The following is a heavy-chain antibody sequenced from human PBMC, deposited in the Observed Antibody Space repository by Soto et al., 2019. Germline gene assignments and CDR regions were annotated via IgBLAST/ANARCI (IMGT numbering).Heavy chain of an antibody. J-gene: IGHJ4*02. CDR1: GFIFSDYW. V-gene: IGHV3-7*03. CDR3: VKDGGYCSSSTCYSPRNHYFDS. Sequence: PVGSLRLSGAASGFIFSDYWMSWVCQARGKGPEWVANIKFDGSEKQYVDSVRGRFTISRDNSRNSLFLQMNSLRAGDTGVYYCVKDGGYCSSSTCYSPRNHYFDSWGQGTLVTVSS. D-gene: IGHD2-2*01. CDR2: IKFDGSEK.